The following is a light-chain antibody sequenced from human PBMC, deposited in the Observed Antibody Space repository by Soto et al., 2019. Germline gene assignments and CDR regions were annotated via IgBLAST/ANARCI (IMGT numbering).Light chain of an antibody. CDR2: YDS. Sequence: SYELTQPPSVSVAPGETARISCGGNNVGSRSVHWYQQKPGQAPFLVIYYDSDRPSGIPERFSGSNSGNTATLIISRVEAVDEADYYCQVWEATGDQVVFGGGTQLTVL. CDR3: QVWEATGDQVV. J-gene: IGLJ2*01. V-gene: IGLV3-21*01. CDR1: NVGSRS.